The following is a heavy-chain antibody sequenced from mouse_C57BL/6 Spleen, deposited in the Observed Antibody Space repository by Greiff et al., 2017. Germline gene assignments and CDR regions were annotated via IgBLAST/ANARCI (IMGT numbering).Heavy chain of an antibody. V-gene: IGHV1-64*01. CDR2: IHPNSGST. J-gene: IGHJ4*01. CDR1: GYTFTSYW. Sequence: QVQLQQSGAELVKPGASVKLSCKASGYTFTSYWMPWVKQRPGQGLEWIGMIHPNSGSTNYNEKFKSKATLTVDKSSSTAYMQLSSLTSEDSAVYYCARRGGTTVVATPCAMDYWGQGTSVTVSS. CDR3: ARRGGTTVVATPCAMDY. D-gene: IGHD1-1*01.